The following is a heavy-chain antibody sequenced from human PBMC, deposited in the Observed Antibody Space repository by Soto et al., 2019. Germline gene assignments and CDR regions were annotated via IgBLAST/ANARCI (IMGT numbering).Heavy chain of an antibody. CDR1: GYSFPNFG. J-gene: IGHJ4*02. CDR2: ISAYNGKT. Sequence: QVQLVQSGAEVKKPGASVKVSCKASGYSFPNFGIHWVRQAPGQGLEWMAWISAYNGKTHYAQKVQGRVTVTTDTSTSTAYMELRMLRSDDTAVDYFARRYGDPSSAAGFDYWGQGTLVTVSS. D-gene: IGHD4-17*01. CDR3: ARRYGDPSSAAGFDY. V-gene: IGHV1-18*01.